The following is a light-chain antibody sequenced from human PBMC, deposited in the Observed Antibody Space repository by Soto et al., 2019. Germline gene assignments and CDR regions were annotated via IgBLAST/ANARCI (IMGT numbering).Light chain of an antibody. V-gene: IGLV2-11*01. CDR2: DVS. J-gene: IGLJ3*02. CDR3: CSYAGNKTVV. Sequence: QSALTQPRSVSGSPGQSVTISCTGTSSEVGGYIYVSWYQQYPAKAPKVMIYDVSRRPSGVHDRFAGTKSGNTASLTISGLQAEDEDVYYCCSYAGNKTVVFGGGTKLTVL. CDR1: SSEVGGYIY.